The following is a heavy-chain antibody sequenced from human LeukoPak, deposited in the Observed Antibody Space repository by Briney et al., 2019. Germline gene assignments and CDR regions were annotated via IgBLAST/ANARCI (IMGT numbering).Heavy chain of an antibody. CDR1: GFTFSSYA. V-gene: IGHV3-23*01. J-gene: IGHJ4*02. Sequence: GGSLRLSCAASGFTFSSYAMSWVRQAPGKGLEWVSAISGSGGSTYYADSVKGRFTISRDNSKNTLYLQMNSLRAEDTAGYYCAKLRAGSPQFSNFDYWGQGTLVTGSS. CDR2: ISGSGGST. D-gene: IGHD3-10*01. CDR3: AKLRAGSPQFSNFDY.